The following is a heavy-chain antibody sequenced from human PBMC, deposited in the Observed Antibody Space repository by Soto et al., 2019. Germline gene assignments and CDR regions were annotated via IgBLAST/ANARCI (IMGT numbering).Heavy chain of an antibody. D-gene: IGHD2-8*01. J-gene: IGHJ4*02. Sequence: GGSLRLSCAVSGFTVSNAWMSWVRQAPGKGLEWVGRFKSKSDGATIDYATPVKGRFTISRDDSQNTLYLQMNSLKTEDTAVYYCTKDPGGGVTPREVPDFWGQGTLVTVSS. CDR1: GFTVSNAW. CDR2: FKSKSDGATI. V-gene: IGHV3-15*01. CDR3: TKDPGGGVTPREVPDF.